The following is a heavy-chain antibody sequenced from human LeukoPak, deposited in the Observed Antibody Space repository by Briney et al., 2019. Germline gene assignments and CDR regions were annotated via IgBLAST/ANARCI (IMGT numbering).Heavy chain of an antibody. CDR1: GFTFSDFY. D-gene: IGHD3-22*01. V-gene: IGHV3-21*01. J-gene: IGHJ4*02. Sequence: KPGGSLRLSCAASGFTFSDFYMNWVRQAPGKGLEWVSSISSSSSYIYYADSVKGRFTISRDNAKNSLYLQMNSLRAEDTAVYYCARDDGWYYYDIGPGPPAYYFDYWGQGTLVTVSS. CDR3: ARDDGWYYYDIGPGPPAYYFDY. CDR2: ISSSSSYI.